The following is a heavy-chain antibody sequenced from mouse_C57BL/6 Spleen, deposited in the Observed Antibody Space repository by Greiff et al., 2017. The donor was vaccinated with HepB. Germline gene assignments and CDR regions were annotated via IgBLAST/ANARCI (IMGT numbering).Heavy chain of an antibody. CDR1: GFTFTDYY. CDR2: IRNKANGYTT. J-gene: IGHJ2*01. Sequence: EVKLMESGGGLVQPGGSLSLSCAASGFTFTDYYMSWVRQPPGKGLEWLGFIRNKANGYTTEYSASVKGRFTITRDNSQSILYLQMNALRAEDSATYYCARSPVNYWYFDYWGQGTTLTVSS. V-gene: IGHV7-3*01. D-gene: IGHD2-1*01. CDR3: ARSPVNYWYFDY.